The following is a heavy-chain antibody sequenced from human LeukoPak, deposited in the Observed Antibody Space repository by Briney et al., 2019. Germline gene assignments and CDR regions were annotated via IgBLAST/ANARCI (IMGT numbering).Heavy chain of an antibody. CDR3: ARDDILTGYFVFDP. J-gene: IGHJ5*02. CDR1: GGSISSYY. Sequence: SETLSLTCTVSGGSISSYYWSWIRRPPGKGLEWIGYIYYSGSTNYNPSLKSRVTISVDTSKNQFSLKLSSVTAADTAVYYCARDDILTGYFVFDPWGQGTLVTVSS. V-gene: IGHV4-59*01. CDR2: IYYSGST. D-gene: IGHD3-9*01.